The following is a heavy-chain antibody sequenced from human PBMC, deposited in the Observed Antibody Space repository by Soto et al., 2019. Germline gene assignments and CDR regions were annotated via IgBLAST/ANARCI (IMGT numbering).Heavy chain of an antibody. CDR1: GGSISSSSYY. CDR3: ARQDALVLLY. V-gene: IGHV4-39*01. J-gene: IGHJ4*02. CDR2: IYYSGST. Sequence: KPWETLSLTCTVSGGSISSSSYYWGWIRQPPGKGLEWIGSIYYSGSTYYNPSLKSRVTISVDTSKNQFSLKLSSVTAADTAVYYCARQDALVLLYWGQGTLVTVSS. D-gene: IGHD6-13*01.